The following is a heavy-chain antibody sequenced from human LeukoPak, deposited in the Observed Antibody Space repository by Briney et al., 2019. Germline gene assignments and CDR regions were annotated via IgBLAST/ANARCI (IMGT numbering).Heavy chain of an antibody. D-gene: IGHD6-13*01. Sequence: PGGSLRLSCAASGFTFDDYGMSWVRQAPGKGLEWVSGINWNGGSTGYADSVKGRFTISRDNAKNSLYLQMNSLRAEDTALYHCARVSRAAAGTGEGRENYFDYWGQGTLVTVSS. CDR1: GFTFDDYG. J-gene: IGHJ4*02. V-gene: IGHV3-20*01. CDR3: ARVSRAAAGTGEGRENYFDY. CDR2: INWNGGST.